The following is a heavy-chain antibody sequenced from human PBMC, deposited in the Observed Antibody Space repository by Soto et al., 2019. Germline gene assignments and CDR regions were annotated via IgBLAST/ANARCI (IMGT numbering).Heavy chain of an antibody. D-gene: IGHD3-10*01. J-gene: IGHJ6*02. V-gene: IGHV3-23*01. CDR2: GGST. CDR3: AKAVTLVRGINPYSYGLYV. Sequence: GGSTNYAESVKGRFTISRDNSENKLYLQMNSLRAEDTAVYYCAKAVTLVRGINPYSYGLYVWCQGITVTVSS.